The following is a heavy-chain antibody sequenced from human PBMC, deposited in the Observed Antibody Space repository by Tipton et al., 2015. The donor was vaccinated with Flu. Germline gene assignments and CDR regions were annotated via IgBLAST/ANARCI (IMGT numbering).Heavy chain of an antibody. J-gene: IGHJ4*02. V-gene: IGHV1-69*06. D-gene: IGHD6-6*01. CDR3: ARSRQLVLSFYYFDY. CDR1: GGTFSSYA. Sequence: QSGAEVKKPGASVKVSCKASGGTFSSYAISWVRQAPGQGLEWMGGIIPIFGTANYAQKFQGRVTITADKSTSTAYMELSSLRSEDTAVYYCARSRQLVLSFYYFDYWGQGTLVTVSS. CDR2: IIPIFGTA.